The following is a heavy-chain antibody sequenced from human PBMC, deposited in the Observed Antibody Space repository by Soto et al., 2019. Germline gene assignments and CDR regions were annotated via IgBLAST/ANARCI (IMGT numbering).Heavy chain of an antibody. CDR3: ARSREIIASAGSFDY. CDR1: GFTFSSHV. Sequence: GGSLRLSCAASGFTFSSHVMSWVRQAPGKGLAWVSGISTGGGSTDYADSVKGRFTISSDNSKNTLHLQMKSLRAEDTAVYYCARSREIIASAGSFDYWGQGTLVTVSS. CDR2: ISTGGGST. J-gene: IGHJ4*02. D-gene: IGHD6-25*01. V-gene: IGHV3-23*01.